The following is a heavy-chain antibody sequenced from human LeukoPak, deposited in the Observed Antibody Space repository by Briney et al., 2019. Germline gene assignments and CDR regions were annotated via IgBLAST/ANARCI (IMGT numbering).Heavy chain of an antibody. CDR2: ISYDGNNK. D-gene: IGHD3-22*01. Sequence: PGRSLRLSCAASGFTFSSYAIHWVRQAPGKGLEWVAVISYDGNNKYYADSVKGRFTISRDNSKNTLYLQMNSLRAEDTAVYYCARGFSVYDSSGFDAFDIWGQGTMVTVSS. V-gene: IGHV3-30*04. J-gene: IGHJ3*02. CDR1: GFTFSSYA. CDR3: ARGFSVYDSSGFDAFDI.